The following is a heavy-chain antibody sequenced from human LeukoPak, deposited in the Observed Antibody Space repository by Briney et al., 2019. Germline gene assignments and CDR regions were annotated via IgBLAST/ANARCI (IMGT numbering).Heavy chain of an antibody. CDR2: IIPIFGTA. D-gene: IGHD3-3*01. CDR3: ARESYDFWSGKRPYYYYYMDV. V-gene: IGHV1-69*05. CDR1: GGTFSSYA. Sequence: SVKVSCKASGGTFSSYAISWVRQAPGQGLEWMGGIIPIFGTANYAQKFQGRVTITTDVSTSTAYMELSSLRSEDTAVYYCARESYDFWSGKRPYYYYYMDVWGKGTTVTVSS. J-gene: IGHJ6*03.